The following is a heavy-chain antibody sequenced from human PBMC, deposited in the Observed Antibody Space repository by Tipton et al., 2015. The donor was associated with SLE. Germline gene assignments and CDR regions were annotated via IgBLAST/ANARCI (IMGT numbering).Heavy chain of an antibody. J-gene: IGHJ6*02. CDR2: IRYDGSSE. D-gene: IGHD3-3*01. CDR3: AKHGVYGMEV. Sequence: QLVQSGGGVVQPGGSLTLSCAASGFTFSSYDMDWVRQTPGKGLEWVAFIRYDGSSEYYADSVKGRCTIGRDKSKNTLYLQMNSLRPVDTAVYYCAKHGVYGMEVWGRGTAVTDAS. V-gene: IGHV3-30*02. CDR1: GFTFSSYD.